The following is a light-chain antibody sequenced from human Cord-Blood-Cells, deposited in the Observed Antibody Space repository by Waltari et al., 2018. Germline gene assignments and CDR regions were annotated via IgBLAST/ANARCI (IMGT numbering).Light chain of an antibody. CDR3: QQSYSTPPRT. CDR2: AAS. CDR1: QSISSY. V-gene: IGKV1-39*01. Sequence: DIQMTQSPSSLSASVADRVTITCRASQSISSYLNWYQQKPGKAPKLLIYAASSLQSGVPSRFSGSGSGTDVTLTISSLQPEDFATYYCQQSYSTPPRTFGGGTKVEIK. J-gene: IGKJ4*01.